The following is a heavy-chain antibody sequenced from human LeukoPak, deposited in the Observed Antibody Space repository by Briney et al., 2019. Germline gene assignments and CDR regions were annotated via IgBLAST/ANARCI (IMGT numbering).Heavy chain of an antibody. CDR1: GGSISSYY. CDR3: ARGEGSGPGYSSGWYFDY. V-gene: IGHV4-59*12. J-gene: IGHJ4*02. D-gene: IGHD6-19*01. Sequence: SETLSLTCTVSGGSISSYYWSWIRQPPGKGLEWIGYIYHSGSTYYNPSLKSRVTISVDRSKNQFSLKLRSVTAADTAVYYCARGEGSGPGYSSGWYFDYWGQGTLVSVSS. CDR2: IYHSGST.